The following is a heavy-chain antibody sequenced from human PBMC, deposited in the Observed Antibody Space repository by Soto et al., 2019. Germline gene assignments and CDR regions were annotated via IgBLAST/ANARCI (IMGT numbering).Heavy chain of an antibody. V-gene: IGHV1-69*01. CDR1: GGTFSSYA. Sequence: QVQLVQSGAEVKKPGSSVKVSCKASGGTFSSYAISWVRQAPGQGLEWMGGIIPIFGTANYAQKFQGRVTITADESTSTAYMELSSLRSEDTAVYYCAENIVVVPAAKGTHYYYGMDVWGQGTTVTVSS. D-gene: IGHD2-2*01. J-gene: IGHJ6*02. CDR3: AENIVVVPAAKGTHYYYGMDV. CDR2: IIPIFGTA.